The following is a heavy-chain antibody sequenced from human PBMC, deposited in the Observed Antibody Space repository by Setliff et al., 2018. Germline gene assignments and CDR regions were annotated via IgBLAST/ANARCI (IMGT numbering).Heavy chain of an antibody. V-gene: IGHV4-4*07. J-gene: IGHJ5*02. CDR3: ARSYYNFWSGYYRVNWFDP. CDR2: IYTSGST. D-gene: IGHD3-3*01. Sequence: SETLSLTCTVSGGSISSYYWSWIRQPAGKGLEWIGRIYTSGSTNYNPSLKSRVTMSVDTSKNQFSLKLSSVTAADTAVHYCARSYYNFWSGYYRVNWFDPWGQGTLVTVSS. CDR1: GGSISSYY.